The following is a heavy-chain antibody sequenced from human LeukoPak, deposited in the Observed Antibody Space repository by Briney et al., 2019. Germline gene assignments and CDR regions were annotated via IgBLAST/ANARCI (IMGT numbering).Heavy chain of an antibody. J-gene: IGHJ4*02. V-gene: IGHV3-30*18. CDR3: AKDLGVVVVTH. CDR1: GFTFSNYW. Sequence: GGSLRLSCAASGFTFSNYWMHWVRQAPGKGLEWVAVISYDGSNKNYADSVKGRFTISRDNSKNTLYLQMNSLRADDTAVYYCAKDLGVVVVTHWGQGTLVTVSS. CDR2: ISYDGSNK. D-gene: IGHD2-15*01.